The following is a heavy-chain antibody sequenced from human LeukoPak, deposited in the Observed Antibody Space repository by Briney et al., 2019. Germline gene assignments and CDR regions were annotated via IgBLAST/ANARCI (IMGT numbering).Heavy chain of an antibody. CDR3: ARNYYDSSGYYVGSPPFFDY. D-gene: IGHD3-22*01. CDR2: ICSGGST. Sequence: GGSLRLSCAASGFTVSSNYMSWVRQAPGKGLEWVSVICSGGSTYYADSVKGRFTISRDNSKNTLYLQMNSLRAEDTAVYYCARNYYDSSGYYVGSPPFFDYWGQGTLVTASS. CDR1: GFTVSSNY. V-gene: IGHV3-66*02. J-gene: IGHJ4*02.